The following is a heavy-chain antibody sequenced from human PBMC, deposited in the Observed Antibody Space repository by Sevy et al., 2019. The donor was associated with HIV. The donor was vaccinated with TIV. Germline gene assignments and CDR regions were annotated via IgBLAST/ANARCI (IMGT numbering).Heavy chain of an antibody. CDR2: ISGSGGTT. D-gene: IGHD3-22*01. V-gene: IGHV3-23*01. CDR3: AKDSDGSIYYNPFDF. J-gene: IGHJ4*02. CDR1: GFIFRNYA. Sequence: GGSLRLPCAASGFIFRNYAMSWVRQAPGKGLEWVSAISGSGGTTHYSDSVKGRFTISRDNSKKTLYLQMNSLRAEDTAVYFCAKDSDGSIYYNPFDFWGPGTLVTVSS.